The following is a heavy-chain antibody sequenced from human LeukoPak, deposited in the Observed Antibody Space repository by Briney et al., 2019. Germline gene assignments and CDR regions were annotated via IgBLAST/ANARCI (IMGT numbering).Heavy chain of an antibody. D-gene: IGHD4-23*01. J-gene: IGHJ5*02. CDR3: ARAVTPYNWFDP. V-gene: IGHV1-69*04. CDR1: GGTFSSYA. CDR2: IIPILGIA. Sequence: SVKVSCKASGGTFSSYAISWVRQAPGQGLEWMGRIIPILGIANYAQKFQGRVTITADKSTSTAYMELSSLRSEDTAVYYCARAVTPYNWFDPWGQGTLVTVSS.